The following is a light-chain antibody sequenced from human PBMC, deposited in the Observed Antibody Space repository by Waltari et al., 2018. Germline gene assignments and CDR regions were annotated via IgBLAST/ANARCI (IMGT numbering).Light chain of an antibody. CDR3: QQRSNWLT. V-gene: IGKV3-11*01. CDR1: RSVSRF. Sequence: EILLTQSPATLSLSPGERAILSCRGRRSVSRFLAWYQQRPGQAPRLLIYDASNRASGIPARFSGSGFGTEFTLTISSLEPEDFAVYYCQQRSNWLTFGGGTKVEMK. CDR2: DAS. J-gene: IGKJ4*01.